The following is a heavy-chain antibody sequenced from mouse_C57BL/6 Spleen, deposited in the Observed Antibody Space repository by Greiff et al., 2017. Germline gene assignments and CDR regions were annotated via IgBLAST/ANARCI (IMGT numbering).Heavy chain of an antibody. V-gene: IGHV1-82*01. J-gene: IGHJ2*01. D-gene: IGHD2-3*01. CDR3: AREGDGSFDY. Sequence: VHLVESGPELVKPGASVKISCKASGYAFSSSWMNWVKQRPGKGLEWIGRIYPGDGDTNYNGKFKGKATLTADKSSSTAYMQLSSLTSEDSAVYFCAREGDGSFDYWGQGTTLTVSS. CDR2: IYPGDGDT. CDR1: GYAFSSSW.